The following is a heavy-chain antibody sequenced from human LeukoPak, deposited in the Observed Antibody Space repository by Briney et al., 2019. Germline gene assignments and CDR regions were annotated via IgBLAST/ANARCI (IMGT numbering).Heavy chain of an antibody. CDR3: AKEEAARLLDY. Sequence: PGGSLRLSCAASGFTFSSYSMNWVRQAPGKGLEWVSSISSSSSYIYHADSVKGRFTISRDNAKNSLYLQMNSLRAEDTAVYYCAKEEAARLLDYWGQGTLVTVSS. V-gene: IGHV3-21*01. CDR2: ISSSSSYI. CDR1: GFTFSSYS. J-gene: IGHJ4*02. D-gene: IGHD6-6*01.